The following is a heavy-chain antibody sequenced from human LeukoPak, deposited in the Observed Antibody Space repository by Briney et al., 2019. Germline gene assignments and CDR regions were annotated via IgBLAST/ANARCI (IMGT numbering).Heavy chain of an antibody. CDR2: IDASGGAT. V-gene: IGHV3-23*01. CDR1: GFTFSNYA. CDR3: ARDHEGDYYYYGMDV. Sequence: GGSLRLSCAASGFTFSNYAMSWVRQAPGKGLEWVSSIDASGGATYYADSVKGRFTISRDNSKNTLYLQMNSLRAEDTAVYYCARDHEGDYYYYGMDVWGQGTTVTVSS. J-gene: IGHJ6*02.